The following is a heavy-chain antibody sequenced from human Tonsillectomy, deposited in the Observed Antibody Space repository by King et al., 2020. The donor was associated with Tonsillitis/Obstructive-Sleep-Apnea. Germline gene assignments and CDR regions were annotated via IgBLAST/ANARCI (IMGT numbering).Heavy chain of an antibody. CDR2: ISYDGSNK. V-gene: IGHV3-30*04. J-gene: IGHJ3*02. D-gene: IGHD3-22*01. CDR3: AREGIYDTSGYADAFDI. Sequence: VQLVESGGGVVQPGRSLRLSCAASGFTFSRYAIHWVRQGPGKGLEWVAVISYDGSNKYYADSVEGRFTISRDNSKNTLYLQMNSLGAEDTAMYYCAREGIYDTSGYADAFDIWGQGTTVTVSS. CDR1: GFTFSRYA.